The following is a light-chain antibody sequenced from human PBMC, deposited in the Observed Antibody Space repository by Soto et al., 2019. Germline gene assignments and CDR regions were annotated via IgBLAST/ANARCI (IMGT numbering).Light chain of an antibody. V-gene: IGKV1-5*01. CDR1: QTISNW. CDR2: DAS. Sequence: DIQMTQSPSTLSASVGDRVTITCRASQTISNWLAWYQQEPGKAPKLLIYDASSLRSGVPSRFSGSGFATDFTLTISSLQPDDFATYYGQQYSIYPYTFGQGTKLEIK. CDR3: QQYSIYPYT. J-gene: IGKJ2*01.